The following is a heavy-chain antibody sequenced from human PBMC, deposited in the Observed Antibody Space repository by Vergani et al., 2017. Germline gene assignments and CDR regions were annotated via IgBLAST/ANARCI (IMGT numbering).Heavy chain of an antibody. Sequence: QVQLKESGPGLVKPSQTLSLTCTVSGGSISSGGYYWSWIRQHPGKGLEWIGYIYYSWRTYYNPSLKSRVTISVDTSKNQFSLKLSSVTAADTAVYYCARAAARTLYGMDVWGQGTTVTVSS. V-gene: IGHV4-31*03. J-gene: IGHJ6*02. CDR2: IYYSWRT. CDR3: ARAAARTLYGMDV. D-gene: IGHD6-13*01. CDR1: GGSISSGGYY.